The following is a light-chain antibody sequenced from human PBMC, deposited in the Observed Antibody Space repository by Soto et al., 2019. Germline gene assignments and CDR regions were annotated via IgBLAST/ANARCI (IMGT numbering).Light chain of an antibody. CDR3: SSYADSYKHVI. CDR1: SSDVGGYNY. Sequence: QSALTQPPSASGSPGQSVTISCTGTSSDVGGYNYVSWYQQHPGKAPKLMIYEVNQRPSGVPDRFSGSKSGNTASLTVSGLQAEDEADYYCSSYADSYKHVIFGGGTKLTVL. J-gene: IGLJ2*01. V-gene: IGLV2-8*01. CDR2: EVN.